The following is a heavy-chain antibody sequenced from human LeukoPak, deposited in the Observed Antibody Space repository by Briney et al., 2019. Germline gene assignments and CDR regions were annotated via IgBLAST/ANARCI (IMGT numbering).Heavy chain of an antibody. CDR2: IYYSGST. CDR1: GGSISSSSYY. J-gene: IGHJ4*02. Sequence: SETLSLTCTVSGGSISSSSYYWGWIRQPPGKGLEWIGSIYYSGSTYYNPSLKSRVTISVDTSKNQFSLKLSSVTAADTAVYYGANLDGSGSQNFDYWGQGTLVTVSS. D-gene: IGHD3-10*01. V-gene: IGHV4-39*01. CDR3: ANLDGSGSQNFDY.